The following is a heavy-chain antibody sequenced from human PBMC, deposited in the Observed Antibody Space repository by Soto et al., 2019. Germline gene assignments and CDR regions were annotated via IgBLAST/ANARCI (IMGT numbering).Heavy chain of an antibody. Sequence: GGSLRLSCAASGFTFSSYGMHWVRQAPGKGLEWVAVISYDGSNKYYADSVKGRFTISRDNSKNTLYLQMNSLRAEDTAVYYCAKDWGDYYGSGSLNLYYGMDVWGQGTTVTVSS. V-gene: IGHV3-30*18. CDR2: ISYDGSNK. J-gene: IGHJ6*02. CDR3: AKDWGDYYGSGSLNLYYGMDV. CDR1: GFTFSSYG. D-gene: IGHD3-10*01.